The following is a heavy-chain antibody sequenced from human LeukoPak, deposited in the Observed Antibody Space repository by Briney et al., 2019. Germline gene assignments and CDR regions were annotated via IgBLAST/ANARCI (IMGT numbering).Heavy chain of an antibody. CDR3: ARGAVTYGYYYYGMDV. CDR2: IYHSGST. V-gene: IGHV4-4*02. Sequence: SETLSLTCAVSGGSISSSNWWSWVRQPPGKGLEWIGEIYHSGSTNYNPSLKSRVTISVDKSKNQFSLRLSSVTAADTAVYYCARGAVTYGYYYYGMDVWGQGTTVTVSS. J-gene: IGHJ6*02. CDR1: GGSISSSNW. D-gene: IGHD4-17*01.